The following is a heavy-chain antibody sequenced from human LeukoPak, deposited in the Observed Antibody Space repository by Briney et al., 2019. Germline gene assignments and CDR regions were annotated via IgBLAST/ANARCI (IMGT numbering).Heavy chain of an antibody. J-gene: IGHJ4*02. CDR1: GYTFTSYG. Sequence: ASVKVSCKASGYTFTSYGISWVRQAPGQGLEWMGWISAYNGNTNYAQKLQGRVTMNTDTSTSTAYMELRSLRSDDTAVYYCARTPDIVLMVYAIHGYFDYWGQGTLVTVSS. CDR3: ARTPDIVLMVYAIHGYFDY. CDR2: ISAYNGNT. V-gene: IGHV1-18*01. D-gene: IGHD2-8*01.